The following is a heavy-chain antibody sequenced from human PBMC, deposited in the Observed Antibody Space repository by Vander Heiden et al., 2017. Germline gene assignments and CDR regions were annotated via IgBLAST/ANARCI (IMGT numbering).Heavy chain of an antibody. Sequence: QVQLVESGGGVVQPGTSLRLSCAASGFTFNASALHWVRQASGKGLGWVAVISFDDTDKYYADSVKGRFTISRDSSENTVYLQMNSLRTDDTARYYCAKGSNQLASSWGQGTLI. V-gene: IGHV3-30*18. CDR2: ISFDDTDK. CDR1: GFTFNASA. D-gene: IGHD4-4*01. CDR3: AKGSNQLASS. J-gene: IGHJ4*02.